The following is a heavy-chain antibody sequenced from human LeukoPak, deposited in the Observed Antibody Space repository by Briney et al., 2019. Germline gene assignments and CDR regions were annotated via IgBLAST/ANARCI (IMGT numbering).Heavy chain of an antibody. CDR3: ARPHTPYCGGDCYVDY. J-gene: IGHJ4*02. Sequence: SAYNGNTNYAQKLQGRVTMTTDTSTSTAYMELRSLRSDDTAVYYCARPHTPYCGGDCYVDYWGQGTLVTVSS. D-gene: IGHD2-21*02. CDR2: SAYNGNT. V-gene: IGHV1-18*01.